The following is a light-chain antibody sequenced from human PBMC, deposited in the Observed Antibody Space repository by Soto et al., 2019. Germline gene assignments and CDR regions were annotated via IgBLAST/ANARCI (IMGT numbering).Light chain of an antibody. CDR2: GNS. CDR3: QSYDSSLSGVV. V-gene: IGLV1-40*01. Sequence: QSVLTQPPSVSGAPGQRVTISCTGSSSNIGAGYDVHWYQQHPGTAPKLLVSGNSNRPSGVPDRFSGSKSGTSASLAITGLQAEDEADYYCQSYDSSLSGVVFCGGTKLTVL. CDR1: SSNIGAGYD. J-gene: IGLJ2*01.